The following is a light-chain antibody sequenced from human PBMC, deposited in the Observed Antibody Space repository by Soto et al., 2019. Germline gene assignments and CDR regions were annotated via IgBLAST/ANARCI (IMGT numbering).Light chain of an antibody. CDR1: QAISNY. Sequence: DIQMTQSPSSLSASVGDRVTITCRASQAISNYVAWFQQKPGKAPKSLIYAAARLRSGVPSKFSGRGSGTDFALTIINLQPEDFATYYCHHYNPYPLPVGQGPRLEL. J-gene: IGKJ5*01. CDR3: HHYNPYPLP. CDR2: AAA. V-gene: IGKV1-16*02.